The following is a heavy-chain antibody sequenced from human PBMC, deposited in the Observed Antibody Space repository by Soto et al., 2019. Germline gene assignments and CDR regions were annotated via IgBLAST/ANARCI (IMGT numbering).Heavy chain of an antibody. CDR3: AKGKKWIFGVVISRLSGGMDV. J-gene: IGHJ6*02. V-gene: IGHV3-23*01. D-gene: IGHD3-3*01. Sequence: EVQLLESGGGLVQPGGSLRLSCAASGFTFSSYAMSWVRQAPGKGLEWVSAVSGSGGSTYYADSVKGRFTISRDNSKNTLYLQMNSLRAEDTAVYYCAKGKKWIFGVVISRLSGGMDVWGQGTTVTVSS. CDR2: VSGSGGST. CDR1: GFTFSSYA.